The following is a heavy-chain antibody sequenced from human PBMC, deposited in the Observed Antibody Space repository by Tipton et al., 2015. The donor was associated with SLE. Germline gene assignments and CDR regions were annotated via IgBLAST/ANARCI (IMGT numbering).Heavy chain of an antibody. D-gene: IGHD3-3*01. J-gene: IGHJ4*02. CDR1: GGSISSSSYY. CDR3: VRRPAYYDFWTGYYPYYFDY. Sequence: TLSLTCTVSGGSISSSSYYWGWIRQPPGKGLEWIGGIYSRGRTYYNPSLKSRVTISVDTSKNQFSLKLSSVTAADTAVYYCVRRPAYYDFWTGYYPYYFDYWRQGTLVTVSS. V-gene: IGHV4-39*01. CDR2: IYSRGRT.